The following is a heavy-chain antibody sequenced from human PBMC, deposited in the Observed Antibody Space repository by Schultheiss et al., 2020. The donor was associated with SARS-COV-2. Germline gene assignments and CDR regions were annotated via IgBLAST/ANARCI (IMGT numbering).Heavy chain of an antibody. V-gene: IGHV4-30-4*08. CDR2: IYYSGST. D-gene: IGHD3-9*01. J-gene: IGHJ3*02. CDR1: GGSISSGGYY. CDR3: ARAALRYFDWLLHTPSSDAFDI. Sequence: SETLSLTCTVSGGSISSGGYYWGWIRQHPGKGLEWIGYIYYSGSTYYNPSLKSRVTISVDTSKNQFSLKLSSVTAADTAVYYCARAALRYFDWLLHTPSSDAFDIWGQGTMVTVSS.